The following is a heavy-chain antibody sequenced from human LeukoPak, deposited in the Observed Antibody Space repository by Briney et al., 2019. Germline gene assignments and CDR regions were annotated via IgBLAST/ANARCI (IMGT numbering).Heavy chain of an antibody. CDR1: GGTFNNYA. J-gene: IGHJ4*02. Sequence: GASVKVSCKASGGTFNNYAISWVRQAPGQGLECMGRITPILNTANYEQKFQGRVAFSADTSTTTAYMELSSLRSEDTAVYYCARDIGRSGASCYSGCPFDCWGQGTLVTVSS. D-gene: IGHD2-15*01. CDR3: ARDIGRSGASCYSGCPFDC. CDR2: ITPILNTA. V-gene: IGHV1-69*04.